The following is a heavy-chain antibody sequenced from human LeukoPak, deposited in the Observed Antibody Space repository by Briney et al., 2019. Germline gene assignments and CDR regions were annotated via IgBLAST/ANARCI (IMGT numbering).Heavy chain of an antibody. J-gene: IGHJ6*03. D-gene: IGHD1-14*01. CDR3: ARVSSWYYYMDV. CDR2: IYSGGST. Sequence: GGSLRLSCAASGFTYSSYAMSWVRQAPGKGLEWVSVIYSGGSTYYADSVKGRFTISRDNSKNTLYLQMNSLRAEDTAVYYCARVSSWYYYMDVWGKGTTVTVSS. V-gene: IGHV3-53*01. CDR1: GFTYSSYA.